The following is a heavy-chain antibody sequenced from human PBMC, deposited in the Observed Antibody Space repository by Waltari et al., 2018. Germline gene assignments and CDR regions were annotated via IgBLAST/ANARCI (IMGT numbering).Heavy chain of an antibody. CDR2: TYYRSKWYN. V-gene: IGHV6-1*01. Sequence: QLQQSGPELVKPSQTLSLTCDISGDSISSNGVAWNWIRQSPSRGLEWLGRTYYRSKWYNDYAVSVKSRITINPDTSKNQFSLQLNSVTPDDTALYYCARGRNSGFDYWGQGTLVTVSS. D-gene: IGHD2-15*01. CDR1: GDSISSNGVA. CDR3: ARGRNSGFDY. J-gene: IGHJ4*02.